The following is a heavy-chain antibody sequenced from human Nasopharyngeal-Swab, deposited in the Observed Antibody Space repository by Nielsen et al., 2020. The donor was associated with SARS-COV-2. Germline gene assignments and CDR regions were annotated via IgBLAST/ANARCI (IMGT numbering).Heavy chain of an antibody. V-gene: IGHV3-53*01. CDR2: IHSDGNT. CDR3: ASRGAANDPSTRDLPYSRRTFDL. J-gene: IGHJ2*01. CDR1: GFTVSSSY. Sequence: GESLKISYAASGFTVSSSYMSWVRQAPGKGLEWVSTIHSDGNTYFADSVRGRFSSYRDNYRNTLSLQMNSLRAEDTAVYYCASRGAANDPSTRDLPYSRRTFDLWGRGTLVTVSS. D-gene: IGHD4-11*01.